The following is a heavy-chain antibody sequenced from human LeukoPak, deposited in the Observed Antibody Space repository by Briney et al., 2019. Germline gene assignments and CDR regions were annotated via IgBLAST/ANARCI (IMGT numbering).Heavy chain of an antibody. D-gene: IGHD2-21*02. J-gene: IGHJ4*02. CDR2: IYSGGTT. Sequence: GGSLRLSCAASGFTVSSNYISWVRQAPGKGLEWVSLIYSGGTTYYADSVKGRFTISRDNSKDTLYLQMNSLRAEDTATYFCARGHNSRAGVTDCCPLDYWGQGTLVTVSS. V-gene: IGHV3-66*01. CDR1: GFTVSSNY. CDR3: ARGHNSRAGVTDCCPLDY.